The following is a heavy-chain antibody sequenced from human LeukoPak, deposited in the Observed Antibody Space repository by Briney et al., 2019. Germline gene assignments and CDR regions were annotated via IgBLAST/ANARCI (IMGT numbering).Heavy chain of an antibody. V-gene: IGHV3-48*04. CDR1: GFTFSSYS. Sequence: GGSLRLSCAASGFTFSSYSMNWVRQAPGKGLEWVSYISSASGSIYYADSVKGRFTISRDNAKNSLFLQMNSLRVEDTAVYYCTRLPAYCSSTYCYYDYWGQGTLVTVSS. CDR2: ISSASGSI. J-gene: IGHJ4*02. D-gene: IGHD2-2*01. CDR3: TRLPAYCSSTYCYYDY.